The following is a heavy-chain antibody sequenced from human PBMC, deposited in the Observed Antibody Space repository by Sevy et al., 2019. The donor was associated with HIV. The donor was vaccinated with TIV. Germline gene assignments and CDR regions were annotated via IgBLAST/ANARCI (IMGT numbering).Heavy chain of an antibody. Sequence: GGSLRLSCAASGFTFSNAWMSWVRQAPGKGLEWVGRIKSKTDGGTTDYAAPVKGRFTISRDDSKNTLYLQMNSLKTEDTAVYYCTKCSGYYPLDYWGQGTLVTVSS. CDR2: IKSKTDGGTT. CDR1: GFTFSNAW. J-gene: IGHJ4*02. CDR3: TKCSGYYPLDY. D-gene: IGHD3-22*01. V-gene: IGHV3-15*01.